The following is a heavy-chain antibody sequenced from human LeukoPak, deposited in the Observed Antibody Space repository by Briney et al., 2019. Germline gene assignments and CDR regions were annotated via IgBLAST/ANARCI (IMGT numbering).Heavy chain of an antibody. CDR3: AIRGGSRTS. V-gene: IGHV4-39*01. CDR2: IYYSGST. CDR1: GGSISSSSYY. Sequence: TSETLSLTCTVSGGSISSSSYYWGWIRQPPGKGLEWIGSIYYSGSTYYNPSLKSRVTISVDTSKNQFSLKLSSVTAADTAVYYCAIRGGSRTSWGQGTLVTVSS. J-gene: IGHJ5*02. D-gene: IGHD3-10*01.